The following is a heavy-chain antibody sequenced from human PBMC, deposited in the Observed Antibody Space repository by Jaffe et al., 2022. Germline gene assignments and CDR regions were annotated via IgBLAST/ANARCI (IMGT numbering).Heavy chain of an antibody. CDR2: ISGSGDTT. J-gene: IGHJ4*02. CDR3: ARVMSGKLPAAPLLY. CDR1: EFTFSSCA. D-gene: IGHD2-2*01. Sequence: EVQLLDSGGGLVQPGGSLRLSCAASEFTFSSCALSWVRQAPGKGLEWVSSISGSGDTTYYADSVRGRFTISRDNSKNTLYLQMNSLRAEDTAVYYCARVMSGKLPAAPLLYWGQGTLVTVSS. V-gene: IGHV3-23*01.